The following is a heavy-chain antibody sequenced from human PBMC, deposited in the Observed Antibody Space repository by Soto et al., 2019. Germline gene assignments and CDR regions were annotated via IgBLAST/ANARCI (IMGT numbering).Heavy chain of an antibody. CDR1: GYSFTSYW. CDR3: ARQRDCSGGSCYGAFDI. D-gene: IGHD2-15*01. Sequence: PGESLKISCKGSGYSFTSYWIGWVRQMPGKGLEWMGIIYPGDSDTRYSPSFQGQVTISADKSISTAYLQWSSLKASDTAMYYCARQRDCSGGSCYGAFDIWGQGTMVTVSS. J-gene: IGHJ3*02. V-gene: IGHV5-51*01. CDR2: IYPGDSDT.